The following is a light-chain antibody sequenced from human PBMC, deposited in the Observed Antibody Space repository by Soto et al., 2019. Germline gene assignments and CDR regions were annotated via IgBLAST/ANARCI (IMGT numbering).Light chain of an antibody. V-gene: IGKV3-20*01. CDR2: GAS. Sequence: IVLTQSPGTLFLSPGERATLSCRASQSVSSSYLAWYQQKPGQAPRLLIYGASSRATGIPDRFSGSGSGTDFTLTISRLEPEDFAVYYCQQYGSSPFTFGPGTKVDIK. J-gene: IGKJ3*01. CDR1: QSVSSSY. CDR3: QQYGSSPFT.